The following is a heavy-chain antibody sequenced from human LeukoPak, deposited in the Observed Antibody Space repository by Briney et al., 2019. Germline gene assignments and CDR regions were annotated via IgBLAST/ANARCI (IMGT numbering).Heavy chain of an antibody. CDR1: GYSFTSHW. Sequence: GESLKISCKGSGYSFTSHWIGWVRQMPGKGLEWMGIIYPGDSDTRYSPSFQGQVTISADKSISTAYLQWSSLKASDTAMYYCARVAAGDPYYYYYGMDVWGQGTTVTVSS. J-gene: IGHJ6*02. V-gene: IGHV5-51*01. CDR3: ARVAAGDPYYYYYGMDV. D-gene: IGHD6-13*01. CDR2: IYPGDSDT.